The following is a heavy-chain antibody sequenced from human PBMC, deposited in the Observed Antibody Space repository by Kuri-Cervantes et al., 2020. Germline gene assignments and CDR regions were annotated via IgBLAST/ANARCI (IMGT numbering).Heavy chain of an antibody. J-gene: IGHJ5*02. CDR1: GGSVSSGSYY. CDR3: ATRGRGEARYCSSTSCYEGWFDP. CDR2: IYYSGST. Sequence: SETLSLTCTVSGGSVSSGSYYWSWIRQPPGKGLEWIGYIYYSGSTNYNPSLKSRVTISVDTSKNQFSLKLSSVTAADTAVYYCATRGRGEARYCSSTSCYEGWFDPWGQGTLVTVSS. V-gene: IGHV4-61*01. D-gene: IGHD2-2*01.